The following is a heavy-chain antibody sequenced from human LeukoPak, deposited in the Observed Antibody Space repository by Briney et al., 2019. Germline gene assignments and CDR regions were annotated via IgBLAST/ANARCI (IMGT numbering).Heavy chain of an antibody. CDR3: ARGVVPPFYYYYSYMDV. Sequence: SETLSLTCTVSGGSISSGGYYWSWIRQPPGKGLEWIGYIYHSGSTYYNPSLKSRVTISVDTSKNQFSLKLRSVTAADTAVYYCARGVVPPFYYYYSYMDVWGKGTPVIV. D-gene: IGHD2-2*01. CDR1: GGSISSGGYY. J-gene: IGHJ6*03. CDR2: IYHSGST. V-gene: IGHV4-30-2*01.